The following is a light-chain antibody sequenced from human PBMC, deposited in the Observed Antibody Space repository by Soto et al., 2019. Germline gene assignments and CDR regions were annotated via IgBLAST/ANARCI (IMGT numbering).Light chain of an antibody. CDR3: QQYNSYGT. J-gene: IGKJ1*01. V-gene: IGKV1-5*03. CDR2: KGS. CDR1: QSISSW. Sequence: DIQMTQSPSTLSASVGDRVTITCRASQSISSWLAWYQQKPGKAPKLLIYKGSSLESGVPSRFSGSGSGTEFTLTISSLQPDDFATYYCQQYNSYGTFGQGTKVEIK.